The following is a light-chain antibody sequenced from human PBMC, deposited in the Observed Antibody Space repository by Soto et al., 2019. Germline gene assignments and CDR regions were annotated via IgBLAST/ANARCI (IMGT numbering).Light chain of an antibody. CDR2: GNT. Sequence: QSVLTQPPSVSGAPGQRVTISCTGCSSNIGAGCEVHWYQHLPGKAPKLLIYGNTNRPSGVPDRFSGSKSGTSASLAITGLQAEDEADYYCQSYDSSLRAYVFGTGTKVTVL. V-gene: IGLV1-40*01. CDR3: QSYDSSLRAYV. J-gene: IGLJ1*01. CDR1: SSNIGAGCE.